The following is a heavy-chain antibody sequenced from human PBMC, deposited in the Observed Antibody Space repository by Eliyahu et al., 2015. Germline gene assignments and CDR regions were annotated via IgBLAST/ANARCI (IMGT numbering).Heavy chain of an antibody. J-gene: IGHJ6*02. CDR1: DGSIGSGGYF. CDR3: ARGIGTNYYGMDV. V-gene: IGHV4-31*03. CDR2: FFDSGTT. Sequence: QLQLEESGPGLVKPSQTLSLSCTVSDGSIGSGGYFWNXVRQHPGKGLEWIGYFFDSGTTYYNPLLQGRVNISPDTSQSRISLKLDSVTAADTAVYYCARGIGTNYYGMDVWGQGITVTVSS.